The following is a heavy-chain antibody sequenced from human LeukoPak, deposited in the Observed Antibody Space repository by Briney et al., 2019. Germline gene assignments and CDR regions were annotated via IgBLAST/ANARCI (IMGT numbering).Heavy chain of an antibody. Sequence: GGSQRLSCAASGFTFSRYGMHWVRQSPGKGLEWVEVISYDGSNKYYAHSVKRRFHISRDYSKYTLYLQMDSLRAEDAAVYYCGKNLGSHKTYWGQGTLVTGSS. CDR1: GFTFSRYG. CDR3: GKNLGSHKTY. V-gene: IGHV3-30*18. J-gene: IGHJ4*02. CDR2: ISYDGSNK. D-gene: IGHD1-26*01.